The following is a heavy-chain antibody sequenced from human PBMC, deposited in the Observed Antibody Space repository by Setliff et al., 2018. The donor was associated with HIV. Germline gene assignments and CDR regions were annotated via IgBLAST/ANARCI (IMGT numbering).Heavy chain of an antibody. V-gene: IGHV4-34*01. J-gene: IGHJ4*02. CDR1: GGSFSGNY. D-gene: IGHD3-9*01. CDR3: ARDDKFAFDY. Sequence: SETLSLTCAVYGGSFSGNYWSWIRQPPGKGLEWIGEVNHGGRLNYNPSLKSRVTISVDTSKNQFSLRLTSVTAADTALYYCARDDKFAFDYWGLGTLVT. CDR2: VNHGGRL.